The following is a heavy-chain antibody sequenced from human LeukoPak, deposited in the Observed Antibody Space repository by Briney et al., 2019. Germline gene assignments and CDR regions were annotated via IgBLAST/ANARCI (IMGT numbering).Heavy chain of an antibody. Sequence: PGGSLRLSCAASGFTFSSRGMSWLRQAPGKGLEWVSSITPSGDGTYYAASVKGRFTISRDNSKNTLYLQMNSLRAEDTAVYYCAKDIDRIAAAGPDYWGQGTLVTVSS. D-gene: IGHD6-13*01. CDR3: AKDIDRIAAAGPDY. J-gene: IGHJ4*02. CDR2: ITPSGDGT. CDR1: GFTFSSRG. V-gene: IGHV3-23*01.